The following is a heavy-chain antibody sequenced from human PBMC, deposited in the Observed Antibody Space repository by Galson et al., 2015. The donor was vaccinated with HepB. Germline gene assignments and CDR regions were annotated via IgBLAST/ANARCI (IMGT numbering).Heavy chain of an antibody. CDR1: GGSISSYY. D-gene: IGHD3-9*01. J-gene: IGHJ4*02. CDR3: ARWLGYDILTGYPKNYFDY. Sequence: SETLSLTCTVSGGSISSYYWSWTRQPPGKGLEWIGYIYYSGSTNYNPSLKSRVTISVDTSKNQFSLKLSSVTAADTAVYYCARWLGYDILTGYPKNYFDYWGQGTLVTVSS. V-gene: IGHV4-59*01. CDR2: IYYSGST.